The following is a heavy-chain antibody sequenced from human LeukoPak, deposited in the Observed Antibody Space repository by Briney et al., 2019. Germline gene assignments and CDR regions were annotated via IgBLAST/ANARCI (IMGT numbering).Heavy chain of an antibody. J-gene: IGHJ5*02. V-gene: IGHV1-18*01. D-gene: IGHD3-22*01. CDR1: GYTFTTYG. Sequence: ASVKVSCKASGYTFTTYGVSWVRQAPGQGLEWMGWISTYNGNTNYAQKFQGRVTMTTDTSTSTAYLELRSLRSDDTAVYYCARGYYYDSSGYANWFDPWGQGTLVTVSS. CDR3: ARGYYYDSSGYANWFDP. CDR2: ISTYNGNT.